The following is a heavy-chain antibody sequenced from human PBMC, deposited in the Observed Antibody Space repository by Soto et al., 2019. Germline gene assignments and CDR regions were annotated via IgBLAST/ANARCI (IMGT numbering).Heavy chain of an antibody. CDR2: IGISGNTI. Sequence: EVPLVESGGGLVQPGGSLRLSCAASGFTFSSYEMNWVRQAPGKGLEWVSYIGISGNTIYFADSVKGRFTISRDNAKNSLYLQMNSLTAEDTAVYYCVRDLVGAPTFDFWGQGTLVTVSS. V-gene: IGHV3-48*03. CDR1: GFTFSSYE. D-gene: IGHD1-26*01. J-gene: IGHJ4*02. CDR3: VRDLVGAPTFDF.